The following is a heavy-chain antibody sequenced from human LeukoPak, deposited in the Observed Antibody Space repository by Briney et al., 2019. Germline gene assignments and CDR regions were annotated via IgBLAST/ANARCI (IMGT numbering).Heavy chain of an antibody. Sequence: SETLSLTCTVSGGSISSYYWSWIRQPPGKGLEWIGYIYYSGSTNYNPSLKSRVTISVDTSKNQFSLKLSSVTAADTAVYYCARVRLGGLVDYWGQGTLVTVSS. CDR1: GGSISSYY. V-gene: IGHV4-59*01. CDR3: ARVRLGGLVDY. D-gene: IGHD3-16*01. J-gene: IGHJ4*02. CDR2: IYYSGST.